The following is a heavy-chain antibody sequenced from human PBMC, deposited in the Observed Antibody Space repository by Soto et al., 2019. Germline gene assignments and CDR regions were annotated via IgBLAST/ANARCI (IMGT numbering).Heavy chain of an antibody. CDR3: SRESSGSYPDAFDI. CDR2: ISAYNGNT. D-gene: IGHD1-26*01. Sequence: QVQLVQSGAEVKKPGASVKVSCKASGYTFTSYGISWVRQAPGQGLEWMGWISAYNGNTNYAQKLQGRVTMTTDTSTSTAYIELRSLRSDDTAVYYGSRESSGSYPDAFDIWGQGTMVTVSS. V-gene: IGHV1-18*01. CDR1: GYTFTSYG. J-gene: IGHJ3*02.